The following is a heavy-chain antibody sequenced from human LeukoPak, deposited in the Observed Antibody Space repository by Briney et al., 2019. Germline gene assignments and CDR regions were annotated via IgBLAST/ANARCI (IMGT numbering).Heavy chain of an antibody. CDR1: GFTFSSYA. CDR3: ARARGDYGMDY. Sequence: PGGSRRLSCAASGFTFSSYAMSWFRQAPGKGLEWVSAISGSGGSTYYADSVKRRSTISRDKPKNTLSLQMNSLRAEDTAVYYCARARGDYGMDYWGQGTLVTVSS. CDR2: ISGSGGST. J-gene: IGHJ4*02. D-gene: IGHD4-17*01. V-gene: IGHV3-23*01.